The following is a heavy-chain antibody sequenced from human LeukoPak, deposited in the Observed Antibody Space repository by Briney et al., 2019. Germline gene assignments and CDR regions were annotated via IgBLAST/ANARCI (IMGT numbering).Heavy chain of an antibody. CDR2: ISYDGNNK. J-gene: IGHJ3*02. CDR3: ARDGYITMIVVDPLSSFDI. Sequence: PGRSLRLSCAASGFTFSSYAMHWVRQAPGKGLEWVAVISYDGNNKYYADSVKGRFTISRDNSKNTLYLQMNSLRAEDTAVYYCARDGYITMIVVDPLSSFDIWGQGTMVTVSS. V-gene: IGHV3-30-3*01. D-gene: IGHD3-22*01. CDR1: GFTFSSYA.